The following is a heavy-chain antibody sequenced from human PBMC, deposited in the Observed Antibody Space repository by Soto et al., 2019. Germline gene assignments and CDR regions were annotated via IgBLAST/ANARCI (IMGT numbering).Heavy chain of an antibody. CDR2: INPNSGGT. D-gene: IGHD3-22*01. CDR1: GYTFTGYY. J-gene: IGHJ6*03. Sequence: ASVKVSCKASGYTFTGYYMHWVRQAPGQGLEWMGWINPNSGGTNYAQKFQGWVTMTRDTSISTAYMELSRLRSDDTAVYYCARGVKGGAPTMIYYYYMDVWGKGTTVTVSS. V-gene: IGHV1-2*04. CDR3: ARGVKGGAPTMIYYYYMDV.